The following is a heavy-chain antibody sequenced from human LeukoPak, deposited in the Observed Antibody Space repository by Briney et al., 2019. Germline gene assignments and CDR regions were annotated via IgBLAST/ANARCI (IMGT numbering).Heavy chain of an antibody. J-gene: IGHJ4*02. CDR1: GFTVSSNY. D-gene: IGHD6-13*01. CDR3: ARGYSSSLFDY. V-gene: IGHV3-53*01. CDR2: IYSGGST. Sequence: GGSLRLSCAASGFTVSSNYMSWVRPAPGKGLEWVSVIYSGGSTYYADSVKGRFTISRDNSKNTLYLQMNSLRAEDTAVYYCARGYSSSLFDYWGQGTLVTVSS.